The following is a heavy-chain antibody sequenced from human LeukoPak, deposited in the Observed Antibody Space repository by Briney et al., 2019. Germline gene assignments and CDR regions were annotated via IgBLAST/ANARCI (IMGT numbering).Heavy chain of an antibody. Sequence: ASVKVSCKASGYTFTGYYMHWVRQAPGQGLEWMGWMQPNSGNTGYAQKFQARVTMTTDTSTMTAYMELSTLRSDDTAVYYCASLRYYYGSGSYNWFDPWGQGTLVTVSS. J-gene: IGHJ5*02. V-gene: IGHV1-2*02. CDR1: GYTFTGYY. CDR3: ASLRYYYGSGSYNWFDP. CDR2: MQPNSGNT. D-gene: IGHD3-10*01.